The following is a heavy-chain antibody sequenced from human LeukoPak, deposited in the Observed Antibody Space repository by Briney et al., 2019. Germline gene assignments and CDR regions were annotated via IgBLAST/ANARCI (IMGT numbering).Heavy chain of an antibody. CDR2: ISGSGGST. D-gene: IGHD3-3*02. CDR1: GFTFSSYA. Sequence: PGGSLRLSCAASGFTFSSYAMSWVRQAPGKGLEWVSAISGSGGSTYYADSVKGRFTISRDNSKNTLYLQMNSLRAEDTAVYYCAKGQISSYSYYYYMEVWGKGTTVTVSS. V-gene: IGHV3-23*01. CDR3: AKGQISSYSYYYYMEV. J-gene: IGHJ6*03.